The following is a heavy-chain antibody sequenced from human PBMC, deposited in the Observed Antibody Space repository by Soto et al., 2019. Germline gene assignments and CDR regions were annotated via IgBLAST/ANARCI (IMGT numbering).Heavy chain of an antibody. Sequence: QVQLQESGPGLVKPSQTLSLTCTVSGGSLSNGDYYWSWIRQPPGKGLEWIGYIFYSGSTYYNPSLKSRVTISVDTSKNQFSLNLSSVTAADTVVYYCARDYQWELQGHYFDYWGQGTLVTVSS. CDR2: IFYSGST. D-gene: IGHD1-26*01. CDR1: GGSLSNGDYY. CDR3: ARDYQWELQGHYFDY. V-gene: IGHV4-30-4*01. J-gene: IGHJ4*02.